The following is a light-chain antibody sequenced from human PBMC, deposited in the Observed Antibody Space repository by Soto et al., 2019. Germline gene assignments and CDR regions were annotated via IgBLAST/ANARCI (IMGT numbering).Light chain of an antibody. J-gene: IGKJ1*01. CDR2: GAS. Sequence: EIVMTQSPATLSGSPGERATLSCRASQSVSTNLAWYQQKPGQAPRLLIYGASTRATGIPARFSGSGSGTEFNLTISSLQSDDCAVYYCQQYTNRPPWTFGQGTKV. CDR3: QQYTNRPPWT. CDR1: QSVSTN. V-gene: IGKV3-15*01.